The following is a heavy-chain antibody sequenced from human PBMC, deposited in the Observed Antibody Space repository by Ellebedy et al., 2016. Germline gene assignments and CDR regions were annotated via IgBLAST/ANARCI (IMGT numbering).Heavy chain of an antibody. CDR3: ARANFDY. CDR1: GFTVSSNY. V-gene: IGHV3-66*01. J-gene: IGHJ4*02. Sequence: GESLKISCAASGFTVSSNYMSWVRQAPGKGLEWVSVIYSGGSTYYADSVKGRFTISRDNSKNTLYLQMNSLRAEDTAVYYCARANFDYWGQGTLVTVSS. CDR2: IYSGGST.